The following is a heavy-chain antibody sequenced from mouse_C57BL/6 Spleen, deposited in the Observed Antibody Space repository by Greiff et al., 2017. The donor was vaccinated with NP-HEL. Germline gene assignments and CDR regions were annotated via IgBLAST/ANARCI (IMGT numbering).Heavy chain of an antibody. CDR1: GFSLTSYG. D-gene: IGHD2-3*01. V-gene: IGHV2-2*01. CDR2: IWSGGST. J-gene: IGHJ4*01. CDR3: ARSSPGDYDGYSYAMDY. Sequence: QVQLQQSGPGLVQPSQSLSITCTVSGFSLTSYGVHWVRQSPGKGLEWLGVIWSGGSTDYNAAFISRLSISKDNSKSQVFFKMYSLQADDTAIYYCARSSPGDYDGYSYAMDYWGQGTSVTVSS.